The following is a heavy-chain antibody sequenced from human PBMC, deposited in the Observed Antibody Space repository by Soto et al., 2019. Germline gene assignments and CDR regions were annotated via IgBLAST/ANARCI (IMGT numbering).Heavy chain of an antibody. V-gene: IGHV4-59*01. CDR1: GGSISSNY. Sequence: SETLSLTCTVSGGSISSNYWSWIRQPPDKGLEWIGYISYSGSTNYNPSLKSRVTILVDTFKNQFSLKLSSVTAADTAKYYCARNSWNDYGGNGDVFDIWGQGTMVTVSS. CDR2: ISYSGST. D-gene: IGHD4-17*01. J-gene: IGHJ3*02. CDR3: ARNSWNDYGGNGDVFDI.